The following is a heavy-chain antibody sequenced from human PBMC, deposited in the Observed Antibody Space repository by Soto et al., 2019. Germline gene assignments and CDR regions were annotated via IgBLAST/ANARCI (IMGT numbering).Heavy chain of an antibody. V-gene: IGHV3-30*03. D-gene: IGHD5-12*01. CDR1: EVRFSSFG. CDR2: ISYDGSNK. Sequence: RLSCGVAEVRFSSFGVHRVLQAPGKGLEWVAVISYDGSNKYYADSVKGRFTISRDNAKNSLYLQMNSLRAEDTAVYYCARFLYSGYPDYWGQGTLVTVSS. J-gene: IGHJ4*02. CDR3: ARFLYSGYPDY.